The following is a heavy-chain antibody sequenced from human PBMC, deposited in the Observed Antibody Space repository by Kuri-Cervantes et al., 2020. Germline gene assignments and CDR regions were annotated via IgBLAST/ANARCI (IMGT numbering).Heavy chain of an antibody. J-gene: IGHJ4*02. V-gene: IGHV3-21*01. CDR2: LSGSGTYT. Sequence: GESLKISCAASGFTFDSYALSWVRQAPGKGLEWVSSLSGSGTYTYYTDSVKGRFTISRDNAKNSLYLQMNSLRAEDTAVYYCARDFSDDSSGSDYWGQGTLVTVSS. D-gene: IGHD3-22*01. CDR1: GFTFDSYA. CDR3: ARDFSDDSSGSDY.